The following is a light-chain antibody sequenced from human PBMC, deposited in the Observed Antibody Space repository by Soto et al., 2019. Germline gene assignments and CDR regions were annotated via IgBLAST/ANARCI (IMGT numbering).Light chain of an antibody. V-gene: IGKV3-20*01. CDR2: AAS. CDR3: QQYGSSLRT. CDR1: QSVSDNY. Sequence: EIVLTQSPGTLSLSPGERATLSCRASQSVSDNYLAWYQQKPGQAPRLLIYAASSRATGIPDRFSGSGSGTDFTFTISRLEPEDFVVYYCQQYGSSLRTFGQGTKVDIK. J-gene: IGKJ1*01.